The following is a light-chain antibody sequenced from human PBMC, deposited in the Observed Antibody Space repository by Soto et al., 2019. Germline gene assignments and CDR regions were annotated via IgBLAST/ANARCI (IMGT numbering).Light chain of an antibody. V-gene: IGKV3-15*01. CDR1: QSVRSS. CDR3: QQYNNWPFST. J-gene: IGKJ2*01. Sequence: EIVMTQSPATLSVSPGERATLSCRASQSVRSSLAWYQQKPGQAPRLLIYGASTRATGIPARFSGSGSGTEFTLTISSLQSEDFAVYYCQQYNNWPFSTFDQGTKLEIK. CDR2: GAS.